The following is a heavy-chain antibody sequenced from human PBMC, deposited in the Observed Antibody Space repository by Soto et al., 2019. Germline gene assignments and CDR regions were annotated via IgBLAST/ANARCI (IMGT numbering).Heavy chain of an antibody. CDR1: GGSISSSNW. D-gene: IGHD2-2*02. V-gene: IGHV4-4*02. CDR3: ARTPCDAYPAYYFDY. J-gene: IGHJ4*02. CDR2: IYPSGSN. Sequence: QVQLQESGPGLVKPSGTLSLTCAVSGGSISSSNWWSWVRQPPGKGRGWIGEIYPSGSNNYNPSLKGRVNKSLDQSTCQFSPSLRSVPATYMAVYSCARTPCDAYPAYYFDYCGQGTLVTVSS.